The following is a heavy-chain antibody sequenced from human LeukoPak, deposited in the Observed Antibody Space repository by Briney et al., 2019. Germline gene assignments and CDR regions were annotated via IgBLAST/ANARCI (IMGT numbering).Heavy chain of an antibody. D-gene: IGHD6-13*01. V-gene: IGHV1-8*01. Sequence: ASVKVSCKASGYTFTSYDINWVRQATGQGLEWMGWMNPNCGNTGYAQKFQGRVTMTRNTSISTAYMELSSLRSEDTAVYYCATLPSTDSSSWSWYRSDYSGMDVCGQAPTVTVSS. J-gene: IGHJ6*02. CDR3: ATLPSTDSSSWSWYRSDYSGMDV. CDR1: GYTFTSYD. CDR2: MNPNCGNT.